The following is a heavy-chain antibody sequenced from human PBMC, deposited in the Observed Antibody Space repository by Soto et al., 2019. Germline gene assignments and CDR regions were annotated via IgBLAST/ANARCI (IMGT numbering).Heavy chain of an antibody. CDR2: INHTGIT. CDR3: AIGPRMWLAGGGY. V-gene: IGHV4-34*01. D-gene: IGHD6-19*01. CDR1: GGSFSGYY. J-gene: IGHJ4*02. Sequence: SETLSLSCAVYGGSFSGYYWSWIRQPPGKGLEWLGEINHTGITDYNPSLKSRITISIDTSKKQFSLKLNFVAAADTAVYYCAIGPRMWLAGGGYWGQGTQVTVSS.